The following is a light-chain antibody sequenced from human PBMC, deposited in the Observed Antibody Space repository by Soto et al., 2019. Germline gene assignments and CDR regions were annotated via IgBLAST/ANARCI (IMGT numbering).Light chain of an antibody. CDR1: QSISSY. CDR2: AAS. V-gene: IGKV1-39*01. J-gene: IGKJ1*01. CDR3: QQSYSTPRT. Sequence: DIQMTQSPSSLSASVGARVTITCRASQSISSYLNWYQQKPGKAPKLLIYAASSLQSGVPSRFSGSGSGTEFTRPIRSLQPEDFATYSFQQSYSTPRTFGQGTKVVIK.